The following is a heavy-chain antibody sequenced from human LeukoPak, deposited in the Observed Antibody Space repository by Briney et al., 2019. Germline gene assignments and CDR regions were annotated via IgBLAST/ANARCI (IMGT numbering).Heavy chain of an antibody. J-gene: IGHJ6*03. CDR1: GYSISSGYY. CDR2: IYRSGST. V-gene: IGHV4-38-2*02. D-gene: IGHD1-26*01. Sequence: SETLSLTCTVSGYSISSGYYWGWIRQPPGKGLEWIGTIYRSGSTYSNPSLRGRVTISVDTSKNQFSLKLSSVTAPDTAVYYCARTGAGYYYYYMDVWGKGTTVTVSS. CDR3: ARTGAGYYYYYMDV.